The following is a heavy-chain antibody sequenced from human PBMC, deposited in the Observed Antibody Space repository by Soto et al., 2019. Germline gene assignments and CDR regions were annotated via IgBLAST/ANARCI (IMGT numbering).Heavy chain of an antibody. CDR1: GFTFSSYG. J-gene: IGHJ6*02. D-gene: IGHD6-19*01. Sequence: GESLKISCAASGFTFSSYGMHWVRQAPGKGLEWVAVIWYDGSNKYYADSVKGRFTISRDNSKNTLYLQMNSLRAEDTAVYYCARVRKNSSGWQAKYYYYYYGMDVWGQGTTVTVSS. V-gene: IGHV3-33*01. CDR2: IWYDGSNK. CDR3: ARVRKNSSGWQAKYYYYYYGMDV.